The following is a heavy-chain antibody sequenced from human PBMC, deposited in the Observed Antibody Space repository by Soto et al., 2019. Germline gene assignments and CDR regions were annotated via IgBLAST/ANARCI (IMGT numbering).Heavy chain of an antibody. V-gene: IGHV3-23*01. Sequence: EVQLLESGGGLVQPGGSLRLSCAASGFTFSSYAMTWVRQAPGKGLEWVSTISGSGATTHYADSVTGRFTISRDNSKNTLCLQMNRLRAEDTAVYYFAKDWVYCSGGSCPRPFDYWGQGTLVTVSS. D-gene: IGHD2-15*01. CDR1: GFTFSSYA. J-gene: IGHJ4*02. CDR3: AKDWVYCSGGSCPRPFDY. CDR2: ISGSGATT.